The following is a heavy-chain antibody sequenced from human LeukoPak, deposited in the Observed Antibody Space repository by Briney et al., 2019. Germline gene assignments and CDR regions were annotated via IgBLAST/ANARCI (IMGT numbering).Heavy chain of an antibody. J-gene: IGHJ5*02. CDR2: IYYSGST. V-gene: IGHV4-59*01. D-gene: IGHD3-22*01. Sequence: SETLSLTCTVSGGSISSNYWSWLRQAPGKGREWIGYIYYSGSTNYNPSLKSRVTISVDTSKNQFSLKLTSVTAADTAVYYCAREGYESSGYSWFDPWGQGTLVTVSS. CDR1: GGSISSNY. CDR3: AREGYESSGYSWFDP.